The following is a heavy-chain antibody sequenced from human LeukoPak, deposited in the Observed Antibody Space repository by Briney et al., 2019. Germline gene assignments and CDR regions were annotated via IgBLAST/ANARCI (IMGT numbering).Heavy chain of an antibody. Sequence: GGSPRLSCAASGFTFSDYSMNWVRQAPGKGLERISYVGISSGDTKYADSVKGRFTISGDNAKNSLYLQMNSPRVEDTAVYYCARDYRYAFDNWGQGTLVTVSS. D-gene: IGHD5-12*01. CDR1: GFTFSDYS. V-gene: IGHV3-21*05. CDR3: ARDYRYAFDN. J-gene: IGHJ4*02. CDR2: VGISSGDT.